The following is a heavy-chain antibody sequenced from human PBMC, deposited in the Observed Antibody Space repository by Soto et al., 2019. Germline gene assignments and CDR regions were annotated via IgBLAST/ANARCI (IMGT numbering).Heavy chain of an antibody. D-gene: IGHD1-26*01. CDR3: TTYSGAAFEY. CDR1: GFSFNNAW. Sequence: EVQLVESGGGLVKPGGSLRLSCAASGFSFNNAWMNWVRQAPGKGLEWVGRIKSKTDGGTTDYAAPVKGRFTISRDDSKNTVDLQVSSLKTEDTAIYYCTTYSGAAFEYWGQGTLVSVSS. V-gene: IGHV3-15*01. CDR2: IKSKTDGGTT. J-gene: IGHJ4*02.